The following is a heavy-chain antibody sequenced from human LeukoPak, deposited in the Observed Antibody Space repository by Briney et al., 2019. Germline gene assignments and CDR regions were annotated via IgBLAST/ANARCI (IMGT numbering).Heavy chain of an antibody. D-gene: IGHD5-24*01. J-gene: IGHJ6*02. CDR1: GFTFSSYS. Sequence: GGSLRLSCAASGFTFSSYSMNWVRQAPGKGLEWVSSIGSSSSYIYYADSVKGRFTISRDNAKNSLYLQMNSLRAEDTAVYYCARSRDGYNYYYYGMDVWGQGTTVTVSS. CDR2: IGSSSSYI. CDR3: ARSRDGYNYYYYGMDV. V-gene: IGHV3-21*01.